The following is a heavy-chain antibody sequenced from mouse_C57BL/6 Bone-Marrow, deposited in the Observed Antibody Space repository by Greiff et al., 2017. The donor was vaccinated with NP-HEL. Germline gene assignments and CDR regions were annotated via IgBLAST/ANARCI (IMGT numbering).Heavy chain of an antibody. CDR1: GYTFTSYW. CDR2: IDPSDSYT. J-gene: IGHJ3*01. V-gene: IGHV1-59*01. CDR3: ARREDYYGSSYLAY. Sequence: VQLQQPGAELVRPGTSVKLSCKASGYTFTSYWMHWVKQRPGQGLEWIGVIDPSDSYTNYNQKFKGKATLTVDTSSSTAYMQLSSLTSEDSAVYYCARREDYYGSSYLAYWGQGTLVTVSA. D-gene: IGHD1-1*01.